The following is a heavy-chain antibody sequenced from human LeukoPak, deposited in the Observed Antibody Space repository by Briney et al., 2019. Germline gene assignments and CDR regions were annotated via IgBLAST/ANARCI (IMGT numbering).Heavy chain of an antibody. V-gene: IGHV3-7*01. CDR1: GFTFSNYW. J-gene: IGHJ3*02. CDR2: IKQDGSEK. CDR3: ARANGWFGELLAAFDI. Sequence: GGSLRLSCATSGFTFSNYWMSWVRQAPGKGLEWVANIKQDGSEKYYVDSVKGRFTISRDNAKNSLYLQMNSLRAEDTAVYYCARANGWFGELLAAFDIWGQGTMVTVSS. D-gene: IGHD3-10*01.